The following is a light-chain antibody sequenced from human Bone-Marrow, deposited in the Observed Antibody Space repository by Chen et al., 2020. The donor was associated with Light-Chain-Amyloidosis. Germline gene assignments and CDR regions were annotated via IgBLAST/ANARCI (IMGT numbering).Light chain of an antibody. V-gene: IGLV2-14*01. CDR3: SSYTITNTLV. CDR1: SSDVGGDNH. Sequence: QSALTQPASVSGSPGQSITISCTGTSSDVGGDNHVSWYQQQPDKDPKRMIYEVTNRPSWVPDRFSGSTSDNTASLTISGLQTEDEADYFCSSYTITNTLVFGSGTRVTVL. J-gene: IGLJ1*01. CDR2: EVT.